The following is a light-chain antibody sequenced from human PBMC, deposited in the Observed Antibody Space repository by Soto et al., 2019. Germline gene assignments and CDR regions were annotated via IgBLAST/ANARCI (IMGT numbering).Light chain of an antibody. CDR1: SSDVGGYNY. Sequence: QSALTQAAAVSGCPGQSITISCTGTSSDVGGYNYVSWYQQHPGKAPKLMIYEVSNRPSGVSNRFSGSKSGNTASLTISGLQAEDEADYYCSSYTSSSTLDVFGTGTKVTVL. CDR3: SSYTSSSTLDV. J-gene: IGLJ1*01. V-gene: IGLV2-14*01. CDR2: EVS.